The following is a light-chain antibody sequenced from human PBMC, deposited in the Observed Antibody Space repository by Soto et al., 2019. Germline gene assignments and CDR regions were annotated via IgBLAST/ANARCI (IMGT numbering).Light chain of an antibody. CDR2: GAS. Sequence: DIQMTQSPSTLSAPVVDRVTITCLASQSISSWLAWYQQRPGKAPKLLIYGASSLQSGVPSRFSGSGSGTEFTLSISSLQPDDFATYYCQQYKSYPWTFGQGTRLEIK. V-gene: IGKV1-5*03. CDR1: QSISSW. J-gene: IGKJ5*01. CDR3: QQYKSYPWT.